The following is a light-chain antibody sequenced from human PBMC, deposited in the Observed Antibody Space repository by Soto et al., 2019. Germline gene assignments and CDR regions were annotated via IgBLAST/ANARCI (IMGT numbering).Light chain of an antibody. CDR1: QSISSW. Sequence: DIQMTQSPSTLSASVGDRVTITCRACQSISSWFAWYQQKPGKAPKLLIYKASSLESGVTSRFSGSGSGTSFTLTISSLQPDDIATYYCPQYKSYPRTFGQGTKVEIK. V-gene: IGKV1-5*03. CDR3: PQYKSYPRT. CDR2: KAS. J-gene: IGKJ1*01.